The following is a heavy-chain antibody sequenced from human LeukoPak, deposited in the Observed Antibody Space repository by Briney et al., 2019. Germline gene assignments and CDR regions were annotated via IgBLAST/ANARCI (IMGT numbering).Heavy chain of an antibody. CDR2: IRYDGSNK. J-gene: IGHJ4*02. D-gene: IGHD3-10*01. Sequence: GGSLRLSCAASGFTFSSYGMHWVRQAPGKGLEWVAFIRYDGSNKYYADSVKGRITISRDNSKNALYRQMNSLRAEDTAGYYCAKAEYGGSGSKIDYWGQGTLVTVSS. CDR3: AKAEYGGSGSKIDY. V-gene: IGHV3-30*02. CDR1: GFTFSSYG.